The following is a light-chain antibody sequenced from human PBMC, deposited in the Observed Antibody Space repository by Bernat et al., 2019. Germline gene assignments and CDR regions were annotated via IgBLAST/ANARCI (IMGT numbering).Light chain of an antibody. CDR1: SSDVGDNNY. CDR2: DVS. J-gene: IGLJ3*02. Sequence: QSALTQPASVSGSPGQSITISCTGTSSDVGDNNYVSWYQQHPGKAPKLIIYDVSIRPSGVSNRFSGSKSANTASLTISGPQADDEADYYCASYTSSSTVVFGGGTKLTVL. V-gene: IGLV2-14*03. CDR3: ASYTSSSTVV.